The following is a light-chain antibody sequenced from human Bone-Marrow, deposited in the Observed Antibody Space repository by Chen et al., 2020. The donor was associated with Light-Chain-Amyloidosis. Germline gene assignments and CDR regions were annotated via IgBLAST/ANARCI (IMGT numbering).Light chain of an antibody. Sequence: SYELTQPPSVSVSPGQTARITCSGDDLPTKYAYWYQQKPGQAPVLVIHRDNERPSGISERFSDSSSGTTATLTIIGVQAEDEADYHCQSADSSGTYEVIFGGGTKLTVL. CDR2: RDN. CDR3: QSADSSGTYEVI. J-gene: IGLJ2*01. CDR1: DLPTKY. V-gene: IGLV3-25*03.